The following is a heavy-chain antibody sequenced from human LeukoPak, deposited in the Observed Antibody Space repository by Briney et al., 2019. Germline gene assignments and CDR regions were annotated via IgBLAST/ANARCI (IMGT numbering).Heavy chain of an antibody. CDR1: GYTFTGYY. J-gene: IGHJ5*02. D-gene: IGHD4-23*01. CDR2: INPNSGGT. Sequence: ASVKVSCKASGYTFTGYYMHWVRQAPGQGLEWMGWINPNSGGTNYAQKFQGRVSMTSDTSISTAYMELSRLRSDDTAVYYCARDLYGGTSATFDNWGQGTLVTVSS. V-gene: IGHV1-2*02. CDR3: ARDLYGGTSATFDN.